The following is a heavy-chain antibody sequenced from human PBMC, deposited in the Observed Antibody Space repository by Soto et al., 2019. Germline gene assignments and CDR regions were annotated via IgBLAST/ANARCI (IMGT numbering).Heavy chain of an antibody. CDR1: GGSISSSDYY. J-gene: IGHJ1*01. V-gene: IGHV4-39*01. CDR2: IYYSGST. Sequence: PSETLSLTCTVSGGSISSSDYYWCWIRQPPGKGLEWIGSIYYSGSTYYNPSLKSRVTMSVDTSKNQFSLKLSSVTAADTAVYYCAKFPPGIPVASYFPHWGQCSLVTVS. CDR3: AKFPPGIPVASYFPH. D-gene: IGHD6-19*01.